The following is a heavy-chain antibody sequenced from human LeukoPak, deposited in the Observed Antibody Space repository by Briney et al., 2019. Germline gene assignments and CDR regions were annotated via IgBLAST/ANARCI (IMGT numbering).Heavy chain of an antibody. CDR2: IYSGGST. D-gene: IGHD1-26*01. CDR3: ARVPDSGSYYYFDY. J-gene: IGHJ4*02. V-gene: IGHV3-66*01. CDR1: GFTVSSNY. Sequence: GGSLRLSCAASGFTVSSNYMSWVRQAPGKGLEWVSVIYSGGSTYYADSVKGRFTVSRDNSKNTLYLQMNSLGAEDTAVYYCARVPDSGSYYYFDYWGQGILVTVSS.